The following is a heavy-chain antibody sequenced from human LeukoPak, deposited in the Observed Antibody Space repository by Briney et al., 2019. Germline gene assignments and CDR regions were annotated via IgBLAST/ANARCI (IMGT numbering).Heavy chain of an antibody. V-gene: IGHV4-34*01. Sequence: PSETLSLTCAVYGGSFSGYYWSWIRQPPGKGLEWIGEINHSGSTNYNPSLKSRVTISVDTSKNQFSLKLSSVTAADTAVYYCATGLLGRQYQTGYYYYYMDVWGKGTTVTVSS. CDR3: ATGLLGRQYQTGYYYYYMDV. CDR2: INHSGST. D-gene: IGHD2-2*01. CDR1: GGSFSGYY. J-gene: IGHJ6*03.